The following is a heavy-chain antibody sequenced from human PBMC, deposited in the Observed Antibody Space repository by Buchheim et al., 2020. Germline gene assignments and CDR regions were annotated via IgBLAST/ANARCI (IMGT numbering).Heavy chain of an antibody. D-gene: IGHD3-22*01. CDR1: GFTFSSYG. Sequence: QVQLVESGGGVVQPGRSLRLYCAASGFTFSSYGMHWVRQAPGKGLEWVAVIWYDGSNKYYADSVKGRFTISRDNSKNTLYLQMNSLRAEDTAVYYCARQGDSSGMPTYYYYGMDVWGQGTT. CDR2: IWYDGSNK. CDR3: ARQGDSSGMPTYYYYGMDV. J-gene: IGHJ6*02. V-gene: IGHV3-33*01.